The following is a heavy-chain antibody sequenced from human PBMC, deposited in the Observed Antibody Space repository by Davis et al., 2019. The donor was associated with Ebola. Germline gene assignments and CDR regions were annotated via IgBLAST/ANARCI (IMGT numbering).Heavy chain of an antibody. CDR2: ISSSSSTI. CDR3: ARDCLPGITMIVPRHAFDI. V-gene: IGHV3-48*02. CDR1: GFTFSSYS. D-gene: IGHD3-22*01. Sequence: GESLKISCAASGFTFSSYSMNWVRQAPGKGLEWVSYISSSSSTIYYADSVKGRFTISRDNAKNSLYLQMNSLRDEDTAVYYCARDCLPGITMIVPRHAFDIWGQGTMVTVSS. J-gene: IGHJ3*02.